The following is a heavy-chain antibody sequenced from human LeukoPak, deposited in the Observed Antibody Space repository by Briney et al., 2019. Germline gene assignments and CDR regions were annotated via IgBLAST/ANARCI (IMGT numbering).Heavy chain of an antibody. CDR1: GFTFSSYA. CDR2: ISYDGSNK. Sequence: PGGSLRLSCAASGFTFSSYAMSWVRQAPGKGLEWVAVISYDGSNKYYADSVKGRFTISRDNSKNTLYLQMNSLRAEDTAVYYCAKEGPALGYSSSWYEGYYGMDVWGQGTTVTVSS. J-gene: IGHJ6*02. CDR3: AKEGPALGYSSSWYEGYYGMDV. D-gene: IGHD6-13*01. V-gene: IGHV3-30*18.